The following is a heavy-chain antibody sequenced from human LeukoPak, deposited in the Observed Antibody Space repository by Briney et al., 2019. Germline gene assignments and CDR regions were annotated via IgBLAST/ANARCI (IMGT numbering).Heavy chain of an antibody. CDR2: ITPIFRTP. CDR3: ARAGPITIFGVAINNWFDP. V-gene: IGHV1-69*01. Sequence: SVKVSCKASGGTFSSTTINWVRQAPGQGLEWMGGITPIFRTPNYAQKFQGRVTITAVESMSTAYMELSSLRSEDTAVYYCARAGPITIFGVAINNWFDPWGQGTLVTVSS. CDR1: GGTFSSTT. J-gene: IGHJ5*02. D-gene: IGHD3-3*01.